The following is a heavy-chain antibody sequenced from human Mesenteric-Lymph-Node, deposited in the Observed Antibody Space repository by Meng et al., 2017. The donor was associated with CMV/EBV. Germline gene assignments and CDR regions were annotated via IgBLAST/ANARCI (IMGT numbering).Heavy chain of an antibody. Sequence: SETLSLTCTVSGGSISSISYYWGWIRQPPGKGLEWIGNIHHSGSSDYNPSLKSRVTILGDTSKNQFSLKLSSVTAADTAVYYCARDLDILTGNQTPWGQGTLVTVSS. CDR3: ARDLDILTGNQTP. CDR2: IHHSGSS. V-gene: IGHV4-39*07. CDR1: GGSISSISYY. D-gene: IGHD3-9*01. J-gene: IGHJ5*02.